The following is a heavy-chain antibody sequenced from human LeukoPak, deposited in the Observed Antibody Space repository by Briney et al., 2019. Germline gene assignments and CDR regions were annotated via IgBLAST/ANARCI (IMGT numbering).Heavy chain of an antibody. Sequence: GASVKVSCKASGYTFTDYYTHWVRQAPGQGLEWMGWINPNSGGTSYAQKFQGRVTMTRDTSISTAYMELSRLRSDDTAVYYCARAGESPSSLRYFDTYNPHDAFDIWGQGTMVTVSS. J-gene: IGHJ3*02. CDR3: ARAGESPSSLRYFDTYNPHDAFDI. CDR1: GYTFTDYY. V-gene: IGHV1-2*02. D-gene: IGHD3-9*01. CDR2: INPNSGGT.